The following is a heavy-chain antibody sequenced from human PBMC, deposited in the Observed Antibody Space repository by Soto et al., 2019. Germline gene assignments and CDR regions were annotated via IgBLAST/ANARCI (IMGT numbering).Heavy chain of an antibody. D-gene: IGHD1-20*01. CDR2: IYYSWST. CDR1: GGSISSGDYY. V-gene: IGHV4-30-4*01. CDR3: ARGPVRQYNWNQGWFDP. J-gene: IGHJ5*02. Sequence: QVQLQESGPGLVKPSQTLSLTCTVSGGSISSGDYYWSWIRQPTGKGLEWIGYIYYSWSTYYNPSLQSRATRSVDTSKNQFSLKLSSVTAADTAVYYCARGPVRQYNWNQGWFDPWGQGTLVPVSS.